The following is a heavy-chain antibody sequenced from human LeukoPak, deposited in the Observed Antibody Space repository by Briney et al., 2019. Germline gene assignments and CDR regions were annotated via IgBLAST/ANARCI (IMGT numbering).Heavy chain of an antibody. Sequence: GGSLRLSCTASGFTFGDYAMSWFRQAPGKGLEWVGFIRSKAYGGTTEYAASVKGRFAISRDDPKSIAYLQMNSLKTEDTAVYYCTRVGATRAFDYWGQGTLVTVSS. J-gene: IGHJ4*02. CDR1: GFTFGDYA. CDR3: TRVGATRAFDY. CDR2: IRSKAYGGTT. V-gene: IGHV3-49*03. D-gene: IGHD1-26*01.